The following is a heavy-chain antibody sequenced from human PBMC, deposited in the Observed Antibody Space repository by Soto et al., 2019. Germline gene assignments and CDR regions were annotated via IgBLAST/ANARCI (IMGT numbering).Heavy chain of an antibody. J-gene: IGHJ6*02. V-gene: IGHV1-18*04. CDR1: GYTFTSYG. CDR2: ISAYNGNT. D-gene: IGHD2-2*01. CDR3: ARDLGDIVVVPAAPISYGMDV. Sequence: QVQLVQSGAEVKKPGASVKVSCKASGYTFTSYGISWVRQAPGQGLEWMGWISAYNGNTNYAQKLQGRVTMTTDTSTSTAYMELRSLRSDDTAVYYCARDLGDIVVVPAAPISYGMDVWGQGTTVTVSS.